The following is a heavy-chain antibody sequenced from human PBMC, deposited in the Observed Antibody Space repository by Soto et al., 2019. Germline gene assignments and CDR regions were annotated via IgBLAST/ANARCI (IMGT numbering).Heavy chain of an antibody. V-gene: IGHV6-1*01. CDR2: TYYRSKWYN. Sequence: LHTLSLTYDICGDSVSIYSGAWNWNRQSPSRGLEWLGRTYYRSKWYNDYAVSVKSRITINPDTSKNQFSLQLNSVTPEDTAVYYCARSSDSSSSFYYYYYMDVWGKGTTVTVSS. J-gene: IGHJ6*03. D-gene: IGHD6-6*01. CDR3: ARSSDSSSSFYYYYYMDV. CDR1: GDSVSIYSGA.